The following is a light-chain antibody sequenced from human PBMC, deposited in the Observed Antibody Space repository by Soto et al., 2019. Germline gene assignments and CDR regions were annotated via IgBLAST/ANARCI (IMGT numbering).Light chain of an antibody. J-gene: IGLJ1*01. CDR3: AAWDDSLSGAYV. CDR2: RNY. Sequence: QSVLTQPPSASGTPGQRVTISCSGSSSNIGSNFVYWYQQFPGTAPKLLIYRNYQRPSGVPDLFSGSKSCTSASLAISGLRSEDEADYYCAAWDDSLSGAYVFGTGTKVTVL. V-gene: IGLV1-47*01. CDR1: SSNIGSNF.